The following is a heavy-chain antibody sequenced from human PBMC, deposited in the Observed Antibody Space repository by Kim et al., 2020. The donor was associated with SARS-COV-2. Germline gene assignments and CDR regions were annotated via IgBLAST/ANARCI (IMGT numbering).Heavy chain of an antibody. CDR2: ISSSSSYI. CDR3: ARDLLLLWFGELLSPSPFDY. Sequence: GGSLRLSCAASGFTFSSYSMNWVRQAPGKGLEWVSSISSSSSYIYYADSVKGRFTISRDNAKNSLYLQMNSLRAEDTAVYYCARDLLLLWFGELLSPSPFDYWGQGTLVTDSS. D-gene: IGHD3-10*01. J-gene: IGHJ4*02. V-gene: IGHV3-21*01. CDR1: GFTFSSYS.